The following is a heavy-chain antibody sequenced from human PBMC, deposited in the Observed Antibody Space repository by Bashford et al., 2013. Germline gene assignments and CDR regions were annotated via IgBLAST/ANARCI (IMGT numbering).Heavy chain of an antibody. D-gene: IGHD4-11*01. J-gene: IGHJ6*02. CDR1: GYTFTSYY. CDR2: MNPSGNST. V-gene: IGHV1-46*03. CDR3: ARTMRGTVSTPYYYGMDV. Sequence: ASVKVSCKASGYTFTSYYMQWMRQAPGQGLEWMGIMNPSGNSTNYAQKLQGRVTLTWDTSTSTVYMELSSLSSEDTAVYYCARTMRGTVSTPYYYGMDVWGQGTTVTVSS.